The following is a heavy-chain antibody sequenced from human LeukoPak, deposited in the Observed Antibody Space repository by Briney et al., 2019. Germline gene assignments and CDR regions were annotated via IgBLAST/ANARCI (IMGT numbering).Heavy chain of an antibody. D-gene: IGHD5-18*01. V-gene: IGHV1-8*01. CDR1: GDTFTSYD. CDR2: MNPNSGNT. CDR3: ARTTAMDAFDI. Sequence: DSVKVSCKASGDTFTSYDINWVRQANGQGLEWMGWMNPNSGNTGYAQKFQGRVTMTRNTSISTAYMELSSLRSEDTAVYYCARTTAMDAFDIWGQGTMVTVSS. J-gene: IGHJ3*02.